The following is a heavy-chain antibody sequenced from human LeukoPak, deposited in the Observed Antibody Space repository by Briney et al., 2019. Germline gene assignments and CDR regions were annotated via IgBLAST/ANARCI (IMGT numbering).Heavy chain of an antibody. V-gene: IGHV4-39*07. Sequence: PSETLSLTCTVSGGSICSSSYYWGWIRQPPGKGLEWIGRIYYSGSTYYNPSLKSRVTISVDTSKNQFSLKLSSVTAADTAVYYCARVLGNIVVVPAGHFDYWGQGTLVTVSS. CDR2: IYYSGST. D-gene: IGHD2-2*01. J-gene: IGHJ4*02. CDR1: GGSICSSSYY. CDR3: ARVLGNIVVVPAGHFDY.